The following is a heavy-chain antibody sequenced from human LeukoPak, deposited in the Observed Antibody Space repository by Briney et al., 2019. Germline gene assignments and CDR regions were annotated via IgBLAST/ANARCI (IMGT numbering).Heavy chain of an antibody. V-gene: IGHV3-20*04. CDR1: GFTFDDYG. D-gene: IGHD3-22*01. CDR3: ARDETYTYYYDSSGPSDY. J-gene: IGHJ4*02. CDR2: INWNGDST. Sequence: GGSLRLSCAASGFTFDDYGMSWVRQAPGKGLEWVSGINWNGDSTGYADSVKGRFTISRDNAKNSLYLQMNSLRAEDTAVYYCARDETYTYYYDSSGPSDYWGQGTLVTVSS.